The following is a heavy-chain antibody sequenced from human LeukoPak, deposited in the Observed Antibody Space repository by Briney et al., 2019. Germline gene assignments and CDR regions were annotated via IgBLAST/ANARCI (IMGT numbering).Heavy chain of an antibody. J-gene: IGHJ5*02. D-gene: IGHD3-3*01. Sequence: PSETLSLTCTVSGGSISSYYWSWIRRPPGKGLEWIGYIYYSGSTNYNPSLKSRVTISVDTSKNQFSLKLSSVTAADTAVYYCARAFYYDFWSGYYANWFDPWGQGTLVTVSS. V-gene: IGHV4-59*01. CDR1: GGSISSYY. CDR3: ARAFYYDFWSGYYANWFDP. CDR2: IYYSGST.